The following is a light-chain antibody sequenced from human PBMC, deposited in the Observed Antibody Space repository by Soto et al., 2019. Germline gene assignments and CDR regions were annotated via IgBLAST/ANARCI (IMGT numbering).Light chain of an antibody. J-gene: IGLJ1*01. V-gene: IGLV2-8*01. CDR2: EVS. CDR3: SSFAGSNNV. Sequence: QSVLTQPPSASGSPGPSVTISCTGTSSDVGGYNYVSWYQQHPGKAPKLMIYEVSKRPSGVPDRFSGSKSGNTASLTVSGLQAEEEADYYCSSFAGSNNVFGTGNKVTIL. CDR1: SSDVGGYNY.